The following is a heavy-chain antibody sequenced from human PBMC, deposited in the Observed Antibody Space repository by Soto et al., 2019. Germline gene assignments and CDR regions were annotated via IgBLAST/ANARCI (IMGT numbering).Heavy chain of an antibody. V-gene: IGHV4-30-2*01. CDR1: GDTISTGGYT. Sequence: SDTLSLTCDVSGDTISTGGYTWAWILHPPGKALEWIGHTYHSGNPYYNPSLKSRVIISVDRSKNQFSLKLSSVTAADTAAYYCARAREYSGYGNAFDTWGQGTMVTVSS. J-gene: IGHJ3*02. CDR3: ARAREYSGYGNAFDT. D-gene: IGHD5-12*01. CDR2: TYHSGNP.